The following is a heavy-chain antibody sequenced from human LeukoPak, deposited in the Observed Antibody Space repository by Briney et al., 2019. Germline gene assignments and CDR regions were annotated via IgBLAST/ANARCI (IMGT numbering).Heavy chain of an antibody. Sequence: GASVKVSCKASGYTFTSYDINWVRQATGQGLEWMGWMNPNSGNTGYAQKFQGRVTMTRNTSISTAYMELSNLRSEDTAVYYCARGARQDLRYFDWLGPDYWGQGTLVTVSS. CDR2: MNPNSGNT. D-gene: IGHD3-9*01. V-gene: IGHV1-8*01. J-gene: IGHJ4*02. CDR3: ARGARQDLRYFDWLGPDY. CDR1: GYTFTSYD.